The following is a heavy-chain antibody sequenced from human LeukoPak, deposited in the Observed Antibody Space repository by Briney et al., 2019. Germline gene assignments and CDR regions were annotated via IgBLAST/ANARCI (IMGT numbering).Heavy chain of an antibody. D-gene: IGHD6-13*01. CDR3: AKDRSIAAAGYWFDP. CDR1: GFTFSSYA. V-gene: IGHV3-23*01. Sequence: GGSLRLSCVASGFTFSSYAMSWVRQAPGKGREWVSAISGGGGSTYYADSVKGRFTISRDNSKNTLYLQINSLRAEDTAVYYCAKDRSIAAAGYWFDPWGQGTLVTVSS. J-gene: IGHJ5*02. CDR2: ISGGGGST.